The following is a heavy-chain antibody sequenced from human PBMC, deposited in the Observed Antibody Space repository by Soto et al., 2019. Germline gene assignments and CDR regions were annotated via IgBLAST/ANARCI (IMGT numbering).Heavy chain of an antibody. J-gene: IGHJ4*02. CDR1: GFTFDDYA. D-gene: IGHD2-2*01. V-gene: IGHV3-9*01. CDR2: SSCNIGSI. Sequence: LGGSLRLSCAASGFTFDDYAMHWVRQAPVNGLEFVSGSSCNIGSIGYADSVKGRFTISRDNAKNSLYLQMKSLRAEDTAVYYCARDDIVVVPAAHDFWGQGTLVTVSS. CDR3: ARDDIVVVPAAHDF.